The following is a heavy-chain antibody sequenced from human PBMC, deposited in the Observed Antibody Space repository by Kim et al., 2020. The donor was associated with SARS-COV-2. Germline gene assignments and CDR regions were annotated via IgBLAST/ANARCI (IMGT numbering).Heavy chain of an antibody. D-gene: IGHD3-3*01. Sequence: LKSRVTISVDTSKNQFSLKLSSVTAADTAVYYCARAYYDFWSGYLTWFDPWGQGTLVTVSS. CDR3: ARAYYDFWSGYLTWFDP. V-gene: IGHV4-34*01. J-gene: IGHJ5*02.